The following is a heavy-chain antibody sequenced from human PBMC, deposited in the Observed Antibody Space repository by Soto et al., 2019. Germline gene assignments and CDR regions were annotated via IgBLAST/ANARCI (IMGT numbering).Heavy chain of an antibody. CDR1: GFTFSSYG. Sequence: QAPLVESGGGVVQPGRSLRLFCAASGFTFSSYGMHWARQAPGTGLEWVAVISYDGSLQHYADSVKGRFTISRDNSKNMLILQMNSLRAEDTAVYYCATDRGFGHASVPYSWGPGTLVSVSS. J-gene: IGHJ4*02. CDR3: ATDRGFGHASVPYS. CDR2: ISYDGSLQ. D-gene: IGHD3-10*01. V-gene: IGHV3-30*03.